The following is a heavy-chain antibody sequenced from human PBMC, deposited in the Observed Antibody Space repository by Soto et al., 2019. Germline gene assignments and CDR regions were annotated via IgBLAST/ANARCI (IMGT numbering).Heavy chain of an antibody. CDR1: GGSISSGGYS. CDR3: ARAGGLGAVAADY. CDR2: IYHSGST. D-gene: IGHD6-19*01. V-gene: IGHV4-30-2*01. J-gene: IGHJ4*02. Sequence: QLQLQESGSGLVKPSQTLSLTCAVSGGSISSGGYSWSWIRQPPGKGLEWIGYIYHSGSTYYNPSLKSRVTISVDRSKNQFALKLSSVTAADTTVYYCARAGGLGAVAADYWGQGTLVTVSS.